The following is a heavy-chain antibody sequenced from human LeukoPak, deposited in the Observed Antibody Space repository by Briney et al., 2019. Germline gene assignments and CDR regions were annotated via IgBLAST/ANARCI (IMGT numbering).Heavy chain of an antibody. CDR2: INSDGSST. J-gene: IGHJ4*02. CDR1: GFTFSSYW. V-gene: IGHV3-74*01. Sequence: PGGSLRLSCAASGFTFSSYWMHWVRQAPGKGLVWVSRINSDGSSTTYADSVEGRFTISRDNTKKTLYLQMNGLRAEDTAMYYCARATTPNGWYDYWGQGTLVTVSS. CDR3: ARATTPNGWYDY. D-gene: IGHD6-19*01.